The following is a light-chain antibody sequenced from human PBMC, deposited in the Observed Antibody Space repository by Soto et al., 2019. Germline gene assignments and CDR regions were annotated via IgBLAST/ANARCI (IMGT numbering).Light chain of an antibody. CDR2: EVN. Sequence: QSALTQPPSVSASPGQSVTIPCTATSSDVGAYNRVSWYQQYPGTPPKLMISEVNNRPSGVPDRFSGSKSGNTASLTISGLQAEDEADYFCSSYSISTAYLFGTGTKVTVL. CDR3: SSYSISTAYL. CDR1: SSDVGAYNR. J-gene: IGLJ1*01. V-gene: IGLV2-18*02.